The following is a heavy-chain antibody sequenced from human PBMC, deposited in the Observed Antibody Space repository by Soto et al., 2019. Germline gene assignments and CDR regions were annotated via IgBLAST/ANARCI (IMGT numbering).Heavy chain of an antibody. J-gene: IGHJ5*02. CDR1: GYTFTGYY. D-gene: IGHD3-10*01. Sequence: ASVKVSCKASGYTFTGYYMHWVRQAPGQGLEWMGWINPNSGGTNYAQKFQGWVTMTRDTSISTAYMELSRLRSDDTAVYYCARALHHYGFNWFDPWGQGTLVTVSS. V-gene: IGHV1-2*04. CDR2: INPNSGGT. CDR3: ARALHHYGFNWFDP.